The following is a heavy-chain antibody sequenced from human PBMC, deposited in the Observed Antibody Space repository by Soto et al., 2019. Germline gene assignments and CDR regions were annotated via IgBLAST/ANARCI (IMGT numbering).Heavy chain of an antibody. CDR1: GGTFSSYS. CDR2: IIPIFGTA. V-gene: IGHV1-69*01. Sequence: QVQLVQSGAEVKKPGSSVKVSCKASGGTFSSYSINWVRQAPGQGLEWMGEIIPIFGTANYAQKFQGRVTITADESTSTAYMELSSLRSEDTDVYYCARDGGRHSGGMDYWGQGTLVTGAS. J-gene: IGHJ4*02. CDR3: ARDGGRHSGGMDY. D-gene: IGHD1-26*01.